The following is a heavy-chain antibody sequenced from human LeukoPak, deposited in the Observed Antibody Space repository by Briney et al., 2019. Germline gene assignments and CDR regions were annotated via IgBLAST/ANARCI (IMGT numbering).Heavy chain of an antibody. D-gene: IGHD3-9*01. V-gene: IGHV4-34*01. J-gene: IGHJ4*02. CDR3: ARRVDWSLVRNYYFDY. CDR1: GGSFSGYY. Sequence: SETLSLTCAVYGGSFSGYYWSWIRQPPGKGLEWIGEINHSGSTNYNPSLKSRVTISVDTSKNQFSLKLSSVTAADTAVYYCARRVDWSLVRNYYFDYWGQGTLVTVSS. CDR2: INHSGST.